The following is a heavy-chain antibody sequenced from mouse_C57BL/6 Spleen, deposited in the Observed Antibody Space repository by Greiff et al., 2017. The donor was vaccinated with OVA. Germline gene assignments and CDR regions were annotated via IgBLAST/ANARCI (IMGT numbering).Heavy chain of an antibody. D-gene: IGHD1-1*01. CDR2: ILPGSGST. V-gene: IGHV1-9*01. J-gene: IGHJ4*01. CDR1: GYTFTGYW. CDR3: ARVEMYYYGSSYRYAMDY. Sequence: VQLQQSGAELMKPGASVKLSCKATGYTFTGYWIEWVKQRPGHGLEWIGEILPGSGSTNYHEKFKGKATFTADTSSNTAYMQLSSLTTEDSAIDYCARVEMYYYGSSYRYAMDYWGQGTSVTVSS.